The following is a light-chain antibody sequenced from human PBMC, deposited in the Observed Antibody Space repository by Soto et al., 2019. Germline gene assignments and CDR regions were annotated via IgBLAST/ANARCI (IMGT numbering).Light chain of an antibody. CDR1: QSVSSSY. Sequence: EIVLTQSRGTLSLSPGERATLSCRASQSVSSSYLACYQQKPGQAPRLLIYGASSRATGIPDRFSGSGSGTDFTLTISRLEPEDFAVYYCQQYGSSPLVTFGQGTRLEIK. CDR3: QQYGSSPLVT. CDR2: GAS. V-gene: IGKV3-20*01. J-gene: IGKJ5*01.